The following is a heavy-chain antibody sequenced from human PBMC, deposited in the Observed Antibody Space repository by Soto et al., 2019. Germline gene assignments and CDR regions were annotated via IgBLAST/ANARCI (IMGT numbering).Heavy chain of an antibody. J-gene: IGHJ5*02. CDR1: GFTFDDYG. D-gene: IGHD3-9*01. Sequence: PGGSLRLSCAASGFTFDDYGMGWVRQAPGKGLEWVSGINWNGGSTGYADSVKGRFTISRDNAKNSLYLQMNSLRAEDTALYHCARGAPLSITILFDPWGQGTLVTVSS. CDR3: ARGAPLSITILFDP. V-gene: IGHV3-20*01. CDR2: INWNGGST.